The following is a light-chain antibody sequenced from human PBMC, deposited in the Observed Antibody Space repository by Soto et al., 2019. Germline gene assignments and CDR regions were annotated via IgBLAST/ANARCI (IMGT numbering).Light chain of an antibody. CDR3: QVWDSSSDHWV. CDR2: DDP. CDR1: NIRNKS. V-gene: IGLV3-21*02. Sequence: SYELTQTPSVSVAPGQTARLTCGGNNIRNKSVQWYQQKPGQAPVVVVYDDPNRPSGIPERFSGSNSGNTATLTISRVEAGDEADYYCQVWDSSSDHWVFGGGTKLTVL. J-gene: IGLJ3*02.